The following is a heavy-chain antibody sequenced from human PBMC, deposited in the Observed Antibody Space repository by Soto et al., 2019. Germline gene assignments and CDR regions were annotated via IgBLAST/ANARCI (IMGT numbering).Heavy chain of an antibody. D-gene: IGHD4-17*01. Sequence: EVQLVESGGGLVQPGGSLRLSCAVSGFTFGNYWMHWVRQPPGRGLMWVARINAAGRTTSYADSVEGRFTISRDNAKNTLSLEMNSLRAEDTAISYCARDFTTAETPGDDFDYWGQGTLVTVSS. CDR1: GFTFGNYW. J-gene: IGHJ4*02. CDR3: ARDFTTAETPGDDFDY. CDR2: INAAGRTT. V-gene: IGHV3-74*01.